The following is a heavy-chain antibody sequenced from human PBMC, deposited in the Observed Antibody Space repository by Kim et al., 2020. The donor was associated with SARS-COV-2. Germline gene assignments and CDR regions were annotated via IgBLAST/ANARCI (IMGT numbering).Heavy chain of an antibody. CDR2: IDEINNYI. CDR3: ARCLRFLEWFAFMDV. Sequence: GGSLRLSCAASGFTFSDYTMNWVRQAPGKGLEWVSSIDEINNYIYYADSVQGRFTISRDNAKNSLYLQMNSLRAEDTAVYYCARCLRFLEWFAFMDVWG. V-gene: IGHV3-21*01. CDR1: GFTFSDYT. D-gene: IGHD3-3*01. J-gene: IGHJ6*03.